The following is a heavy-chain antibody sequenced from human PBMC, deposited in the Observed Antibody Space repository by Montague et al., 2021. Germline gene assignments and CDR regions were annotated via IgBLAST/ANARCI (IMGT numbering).Heavy chain of an antibody. CDR1: GGSISSSSYY. D-gene: IGHD5-24*01. CDR3: ASSSRGRWLQPYFDY. V-gene: IGHV4-39*01. CDR2: IYYSGST. Sequence: SEILSLTCTVSGGSISSSSYYWGWIRQPPGKGLEWIGSIYYSGSTYYNPSLKSRVTISVDTSKNQFSLKLSSVTAADTAVYYCASSSRGRWLQPYFDYWGQGTLVTVSS. J-gene: IGHJ4*02.